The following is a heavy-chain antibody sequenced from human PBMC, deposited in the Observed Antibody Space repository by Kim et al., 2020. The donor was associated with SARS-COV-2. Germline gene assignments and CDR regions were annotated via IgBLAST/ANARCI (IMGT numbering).Heavy chain of an antibody. V-gene: IGHV4-39*01. D-gene: IGHD3-3*01. CDR3: ARVGIKRITIFGVVDPSNDYDP. J-gene: IGHJ5*02. CDR1: GGSISSSSYY. CDR2: IYYSGST. Sequence: SETLSLTCTVSGGSISSSSYYWGWLRQPPGKGLEWIGSIYYSGSTYYNPSLKSRVTISVDTSKNQFSLKLSSVTAADTAVYYCARVGIKRITIFGVVDPSNDYDPWGQGTLVTVSS.